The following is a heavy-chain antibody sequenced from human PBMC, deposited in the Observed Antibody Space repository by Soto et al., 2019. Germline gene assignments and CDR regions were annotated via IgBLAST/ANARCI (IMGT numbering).Heavy chain of an antibody. D-gene: IGHD2-21*02. V-gene: IGHV1-69*08. CDR1: GGTFSSYT. CDR2: IIPILGIA. J-gene: IGHJ4*02. CDR3: ARDAGYCGGDCADY. Sequence: QVQLVQSGAEVKKPGSSVKVSCKASGGTFSSYTISWVRQAPGQGLEWMGRIIPILGIANYAQKFQGRVTITADKSTSTAYIELSSLRSEDTAVYYCARDAGYCGGDCADYWGQGTLVTVSS.